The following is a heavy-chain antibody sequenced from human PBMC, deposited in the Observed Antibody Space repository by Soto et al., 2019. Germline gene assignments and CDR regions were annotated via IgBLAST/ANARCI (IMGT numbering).Heavy chain of an antibody. D-gene: IGHD3-3*01. Sequence: QVQLQQWGAGLLKPSETLFLTCAVYGGSFSGYYWSWIRQPPGKGLEWIGEINHSGSTNYNPSLKSRVTISVDTSKNQFSLKLSSVTAADTAVYYCARGRRIFAARKWSWFDPWGQGTLVTVSS. CDR2: INHSGST. J-gene: IGHJ5*02. CDR1: GGSFSGYY. CDR3: ARGRRIFAARKWSWFDP. V-gene: IGHV4-34*01.